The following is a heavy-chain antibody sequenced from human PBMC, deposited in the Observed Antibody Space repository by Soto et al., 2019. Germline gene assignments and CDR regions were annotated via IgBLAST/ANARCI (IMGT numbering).Heavy chain of an antibody. CDR3: ANYPMGIIDYYFDH. D-gene: IGHD3-16*02. V-gene: IGHV3-7*01. CDR1: GFTLSDYW. Sequence: PGGSLRLSCVASGFTLSDYWMSWVRQAPGKGLEWVANIKQDGSDEYYVDSVKGRFTISRDNAKKSLYLQMNSLRVEDTAVYYCANYPMGIIDYYFDHWGQGTMVTVS. J-gene: IGHJ4*02. CDR2: IKQDGSDE.